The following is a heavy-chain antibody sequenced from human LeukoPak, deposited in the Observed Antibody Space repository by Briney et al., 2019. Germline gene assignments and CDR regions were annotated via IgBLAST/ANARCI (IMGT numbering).Heavy chain of an antibody. CDR1: GYTLTELS. Sequence: ASVKVSCKVSGYTLTELSMHWVRQAPGKGLEWMGGFDPEDGETIYAQKFQGRVTMTEDTSTDTAYMELSSLRSEDTAVYYCATRDYYYYGMDVWGQGTLVTASS. CDR2: FDPEDGET. CDR3: ATRDYYYYGMDV. J-gene: IGHJ6*02. V-gene: IGHV1-24*01.